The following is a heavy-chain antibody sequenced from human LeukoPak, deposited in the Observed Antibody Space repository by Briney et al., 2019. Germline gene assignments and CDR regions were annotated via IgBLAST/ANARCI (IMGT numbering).Heavy chain of an antibody. D-gene: IGHD4-17*01. Sequence: ASVKVSCKASGYTFTSYGISWVRQAPGQGLEWMGWISAYNGNTNYAQKLQGRVTMTTDTSTSTAYMELRSLRSDDTAVYYCARVNRPYGDYYYYGMDVWGRGTTVTVSS. CDR2: ISAYNGNT. CDR1: GYTFTSYG. V-gene: IGHV1-18*01. CDR3: ARVNRPYGDYYYYGMDV. J-gene: IGHJ6*02.